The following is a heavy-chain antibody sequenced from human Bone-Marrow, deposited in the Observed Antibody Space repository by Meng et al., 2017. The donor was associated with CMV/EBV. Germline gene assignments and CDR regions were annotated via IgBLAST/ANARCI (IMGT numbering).Heavy chain of an antibody. V-gene: IGHV3-23*01. D-gene: IGHD3-10*01. CDR2: ISGGGIST. CDR1: GFTFSSYG. J-gene: IGHJ4*02. Sequence: GESLKISCAASGFTFSSYGMSWVRQAPGKGLEWVSGISGGGISTYYADSVKGRFTFSRDKYKNTLYLQMSSLRAEDTAIDNPAKESQCSGSSVDYWGQGTLVTVSS. CDR3: AKESQCSGSSVDY.